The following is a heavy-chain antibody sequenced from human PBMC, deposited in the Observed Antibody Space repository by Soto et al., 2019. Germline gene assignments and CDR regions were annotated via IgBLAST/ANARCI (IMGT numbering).Heavy chain of an antibody. CDR1: GYTFTSYG. J-gene: IGHJ6*02. D-gene: IGHD3-16*01. Sequence: QVQLVQSGAEVKKPGASVKVSCKASGYTFTSYGISWVRQAPGQGLEWMGWINGYNGNTNHAQKLQGRVTMSTDTSTSTAYMELRSLRSDDSAVYYCARMGDVPYYYYGMDAWGQGTTFTVSS. CDR2: INGYNGNT. V-gene: IGHV1-18*01. CDR3: ARMGDVPYYYYGMDA.